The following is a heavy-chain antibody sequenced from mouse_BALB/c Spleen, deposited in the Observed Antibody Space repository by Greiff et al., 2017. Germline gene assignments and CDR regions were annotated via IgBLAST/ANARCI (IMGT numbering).Heavy chain of an antibody. D-gene: IGHD4-1*01. Sequence: DVQLVESGGGLVKPGGSLKLSCAASGFAFSSYDMSWVRQTPEKRLEWVAYISSGGGSTYYPDTVKGRFTISRDNAKNTLYLQMSSLKSEDTAMYYCARNLGYFDYWGQGTTLTVSS. CDR2: ISSGGGST. CDR1: GFAFSSYD. V-gene: IGHV5-12-1*01. CDR3: ARNLGYFDY. J-gene: IGHJ2*01.